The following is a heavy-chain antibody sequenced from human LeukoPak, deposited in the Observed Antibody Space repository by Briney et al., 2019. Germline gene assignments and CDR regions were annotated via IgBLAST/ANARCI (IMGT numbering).Heavy chain of an antibody. J-gene: IGHJ3*02. CDR3: ARTKHYDILTGLDAFDI. CDR1: GYSISSGYY. V-gene: IGHV4-38-2*01. CDR2: IYHSGST. Sequence: SETLSLTCAVSGYSISSGYYWGWIWQPPGKGLEWIGSIYHSGSTYYNPSLKSRVTISVDTSKNQFSLKLSSVTAADTAVHYCARTKHYDILTGLDAFDIWGQGTMVTVSS. D-gene: IGHD3-9*01.